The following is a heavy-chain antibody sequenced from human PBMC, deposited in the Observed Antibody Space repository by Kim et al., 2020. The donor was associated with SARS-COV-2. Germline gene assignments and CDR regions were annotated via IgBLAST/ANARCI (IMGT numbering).Heavy chain of an antibody. J-gene: IGHJ4*02. CDR3: ARVSRSAASPRDDFDY. Sequence: VKVSCKASGYTFTSYDINWVRQATGQGLEWMGWMNPNNGKTGYAQKFQGRVTMTRDTSISTAYMELSSLRFEDTAVYYCARVSRSAASPRDDFDYWGQ. D-gene: IGHD3-10*01. CDR1: GYTFTSYD. CDR2: MNPNNGKT. V-gene: IGHV1-8*01.